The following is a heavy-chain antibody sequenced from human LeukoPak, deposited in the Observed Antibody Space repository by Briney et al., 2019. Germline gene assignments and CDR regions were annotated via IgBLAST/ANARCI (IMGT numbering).Heavy chain of an antibody. V-gene: IGHV3-23*01. CDR2: ITSGTRT. CDR3: ARSLRVRGVPDYMDV. Sequence: GGSLRLSCVASGFTFSSHGMNWVRQAPGKGLGWVSGITSGTRTYYADSVKGRFAISRDNSKNTMYLQMNSLRAEDTAVYYCARSLRVRGVPDYMDVWGKGTTVTISS. J-gene: IGHJ6*03. CDR1: GFTFSSHG. D-gene: IGHD3-10*01.